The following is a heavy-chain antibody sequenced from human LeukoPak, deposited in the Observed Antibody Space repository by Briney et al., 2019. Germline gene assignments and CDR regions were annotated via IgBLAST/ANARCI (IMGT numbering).Heavy chain of an antibody. J-gene: IGHJ4*02. CDR2: IYSGGST. Sequence: SGGSLRLSCAASGFTVSSNYMSWVRQAPGKGLEWVSVIYSGGSTYYADSVKGRFTISRDKSKNTLYLQMNSLRAEDTAVYYCAKGIITYDNSGYYSAFGYWGQGTLVTVSS. CDR1: GFTVSSNY. V-gene: IGHV3-53*01. D-gene: IGHD3-22*01. CDR3: AKGIITYDNSGYYSAFGY.